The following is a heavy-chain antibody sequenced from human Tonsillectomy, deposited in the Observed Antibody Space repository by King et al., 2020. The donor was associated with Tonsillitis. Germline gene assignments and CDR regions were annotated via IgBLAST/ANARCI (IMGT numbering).Heavy chain of an antibody. D-gene: IGHD6-13*01. CDR3: ARRISAAFDY. CDR2: IDPSGGST. Sequence: VQLVESGAEVKKPGASVKVSCKASGFTFTSYYIHWVRQAPGQGPEWMGIIDPSGGSTSYAQKFQGRFTMTRDTSTSTVYMELSSLRSEDTAVYFCARRISAAFDYWGQGTLVTVSS. CDR1: GFTFTSYY. J-gene: IGHJ4*02. V-gene: IGHV1-46*03.